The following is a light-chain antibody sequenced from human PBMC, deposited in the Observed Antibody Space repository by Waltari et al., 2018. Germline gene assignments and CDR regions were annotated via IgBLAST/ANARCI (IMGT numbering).Light chain of an antibody. CDR2: DVN. J-gene: IGLJ2*01. CDR3: SSYISSDIPVV. Sequence: QSALTQPASVSGSPGQSITIPCTGTSSDSGGYNFFSLYQKYPGKVPKLIIYDVNNRPSGVSNRFSGSKSGDTASLTISGLQAEDEADYYCSSYISSDIPVVFGGGTKLTVL. CDR1: SSDSGGYNF. V-gene: IGLV2-14*03.